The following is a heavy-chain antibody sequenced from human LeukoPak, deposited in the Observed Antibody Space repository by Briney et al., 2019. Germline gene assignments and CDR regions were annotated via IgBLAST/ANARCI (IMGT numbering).Heavy chain of an antibody. D-gene: IGHD3-10*01. CDR2: IYTSGST. V-gene: IGHV4-4*07. Sequence: SETLSLTCSVSGGSISGYYWSWIRQPPGKGLEWIGRIYTSGSTNYNPSLKSRVTMSVDTSKNQFSLKLSSVTAADTAVYYCARGIWFGELLGWFDPWGQGTLVTVSS. CDR1: GGSISGYY. CDR3: ARGIWFGELLGWFDP. J-gene: IGHJ5*02.